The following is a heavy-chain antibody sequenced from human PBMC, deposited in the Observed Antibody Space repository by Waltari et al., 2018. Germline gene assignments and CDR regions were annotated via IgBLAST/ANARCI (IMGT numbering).Heavy chain of an antibody. D-gene: IGHD3-10*01. CDR1: GFTFSSYW. CDR3: AKDKGIRGDDAFDI. Sequence: EVQLVESGGGLVQPGGSLRLSCAASGFTFSSYWMSWVRQAPGKGLEWVANIKQDGSEKYYVDSVKGRFTISRDNAKNSLYLQMNSLRAEDTAVYYCAKDKGIRGDDAFDIWGQGTMVTVSS. V-gene: IGHV3-7*03. J-gene: IGHJ3*02. CDR2: IKQDGSEK.